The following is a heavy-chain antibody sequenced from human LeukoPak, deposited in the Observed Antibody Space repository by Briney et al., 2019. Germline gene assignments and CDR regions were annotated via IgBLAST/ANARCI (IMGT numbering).Heavy chain of an antibody. V-gene: IGHV3-64D*06. Sequence: GGSLRLSCSASGFTFSSYAMHWVRQAPGKGLEYVSAISSNGGSTYYADSVKGRLTISRDNSKNTLYLQMSSLRAEDTAVYYCVKGPQSSSWYFWVYWGQGTLVTVSS. CDR3: VKGPQSSSWYFWVY. D-gene: IGHD6-13*01. CDR1: GFTFSSYA. J-gene: IGHJ4*02. CDR2: ISSNGGST.